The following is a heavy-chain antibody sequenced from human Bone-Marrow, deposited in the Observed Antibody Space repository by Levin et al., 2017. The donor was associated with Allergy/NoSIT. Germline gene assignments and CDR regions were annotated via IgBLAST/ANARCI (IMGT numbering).Heavy chain of an antibody. J-gene: IGHJ4*02. D-gene: IGHD3-22*01. CDR2: ISGSGGNT. V-gene: IGHV3-23*01. CDR3: AGYDTSAYHSPFDY. Sequence: PGESLKISCAASGFIFSNYAMNWVRQAPGKGLEWVSQISGSGGNTHYADSVKGRFPFSRDNSKNTLYLQMNSLRAEDTAVYYCAGYDTSAYHSPFDYWGQGTLVTVSS. CDR1: GFIFSNYA.